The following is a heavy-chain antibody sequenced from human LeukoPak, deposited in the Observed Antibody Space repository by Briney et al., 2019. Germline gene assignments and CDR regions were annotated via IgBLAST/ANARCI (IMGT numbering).Heavy chain of an antibody. V-gene: IGHV3-48*01. CDR2: IGYSGSTI. CDR3: ARDARQNFFDC. Sequence: GGSLRLSCAASGFTFSSYSMNWVRQAPGKGLEWVSYIGYSGSTIYYADSVKGRFTISRDNAKNSLSLQMNSLRPEDTAVYYCARDARQNFFDCWGQGTLVTVSS. CDR1: GFTFSSYS. J-gene: IGHJ4*02.